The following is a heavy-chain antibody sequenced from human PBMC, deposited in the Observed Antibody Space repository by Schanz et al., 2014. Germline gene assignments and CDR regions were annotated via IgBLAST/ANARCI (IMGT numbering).Heavy chain of an antibody. D-gene: IGHD3-22*01. V-gene: IGHV3-15*04. Sequence: EVRLVESGGGLVEPGGSLRLSCSGSGFTFSEVYMSWVRQAPGKGLEWVGRIENNANGATTDYAAPVKGRFTVSRDDSKNTLSLQMNSLKTEDTAVYYCTDGSARWGQGTLVTVSS. CDR3: TDGSAR. CDR1: GFTFSEVY. J-gene: IGHJ4*02. CDR2: IENNANGATT.